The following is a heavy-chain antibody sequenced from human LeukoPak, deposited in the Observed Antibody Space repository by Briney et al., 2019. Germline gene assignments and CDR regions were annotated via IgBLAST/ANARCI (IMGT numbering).Heavy chain of an antibody. CDR2: IYPGDSDT. J-gene: IGHJ6*03. Sequence: EESLKISRKGSGYRFTSYWIGWVRQMPGKGLEWMGIIYPGDSDTTYSPSFQGQVTISADKSISTAYLQWSSLKASDTAMYYCARQGSSWPLDYYYMDVWGKGTTVTVSS. CDR1: GYRFTSYW. V-gene: IGHV5-51*01. CDR3: ARQGSSWPLDYYYMDV. D-gene: IGHD6-13*01.